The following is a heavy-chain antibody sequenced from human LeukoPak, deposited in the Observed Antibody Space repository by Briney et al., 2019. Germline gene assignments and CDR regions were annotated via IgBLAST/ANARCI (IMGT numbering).Heavy chain of an antibody. CDR1: GFTFGDYA. J-gene: IGHJ4*02. D-gene: IGHD6-6*01. CDR2: IRSKAYGGTT. Sequence: GGSLRLSCTASGFTFGDYAMSWFRQAPGKGREWVGFIRSKAYGGTTEYAASVKGRFTISRDDSKSIAYLQMNSLKTEDTAVYYCTRNIAAELATNYWGQGTLVTVSS. V-gene: IGHV3-49*03. CDR3: TRNIAAELATNY.